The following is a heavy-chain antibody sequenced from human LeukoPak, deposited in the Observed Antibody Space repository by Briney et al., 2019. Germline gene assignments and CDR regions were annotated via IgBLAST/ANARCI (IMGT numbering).Heavy chain of an antibody. J-gene: IGHJ3*02. Sequence: LRLSCAASGFTFSSYSMNWVRQAPGRGLEWIGYIYYSGSTYYNPSLKSRVTISVDTSKNQFSLKLSSVTAADTAVCYCAREGTVTTKTPYAFDIWGQGTMVTVSS. V-gene: IGHV4-30-4*08. CDR2: IYYSGST. CDR1: GFTFSSYS. CDR3: AREGTVTTKTPYAFDI. D-gene: IGHD4-17*01.